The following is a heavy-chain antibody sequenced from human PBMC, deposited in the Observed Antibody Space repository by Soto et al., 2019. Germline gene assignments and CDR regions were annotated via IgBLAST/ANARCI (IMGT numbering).Heavy chain of an antibody. CDR2: IIPIFSKT. D-gene: IGHD7-27*01. J-gene: IGHJ4*02. V-gene: IGHV1-69*01. CDR3: ATDVVRSTGGDS. CDR1: GGTFTTSS. Sequence: QVQLVQSGAEVKELGSSVKVSCKTSGGTFTTSSFVWVRQGPGQGLEWMGGIIPIFSKTNFAPKFQGRVTFTADDSTRTVYMGLSSLRSEATAIYYWATDVVRSTGGDSWGQGTLVTVSS.